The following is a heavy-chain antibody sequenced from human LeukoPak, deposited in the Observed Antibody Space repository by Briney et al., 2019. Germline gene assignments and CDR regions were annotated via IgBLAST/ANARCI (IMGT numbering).Heavy chain of an antibody. V-gene: IGHV3-23*01. CDR1: GGSISSYY. J-gene: IGHJ4*02. D-gene: IGHD3-10*01. CDR3: ARESYGSGSGFDY. CDR2: ISGSGGST. Sequence: PSETLSLTCTVSGGSISSYYWSWIRQPPGKGLEWVSAISGSGGSTYYADSVKGRFTISRDNSKNTLYLQMNSLRAEDTAVYYCARESYGSGSGFDYWGQGTLVTVSS.